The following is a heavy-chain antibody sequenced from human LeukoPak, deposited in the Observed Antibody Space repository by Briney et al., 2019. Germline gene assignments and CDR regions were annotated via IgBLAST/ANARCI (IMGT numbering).Heavy chain of an antibody. Sequence: ASVKVSCKVSGYTLTELAMHWVRQAPGKGLEWMGGFDPEDGETIYAQRFQGRVTMTEDTSTDTAYMELSSLRSEDTAVYYCATATTAYAFDIWGQGTMVTVSS. CDR3: ATATTAYAFDI. J-gene: IGHJ3*02. CDR2: FDPEDGET. V-gene: IGHV1-24*01. D-gene: IGHD1-1*01. CDR1: GYTLTELA.